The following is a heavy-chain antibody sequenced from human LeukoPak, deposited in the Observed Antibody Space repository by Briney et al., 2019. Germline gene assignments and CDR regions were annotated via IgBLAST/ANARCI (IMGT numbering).Heavy chain of an antibody. CDR3: ARLRRDGYKDTFDI. J-gene: IGHJ3*02. Sequence: PSETLSLTCTVSGGSISSSSYYWGWIRQPPGKGLGWIGTIYYSGITYYKPSLKSRVTISVDTSKNQFSLKLSSVTAADTAVYYCARLRRDGYKDTFDIWGQGTMVTVSS. CDR1: GGSISSSSYY. CDR2: IYYSGIT. D-gene: IGHD5-24*01. V-gene: IGHV4-39*01.